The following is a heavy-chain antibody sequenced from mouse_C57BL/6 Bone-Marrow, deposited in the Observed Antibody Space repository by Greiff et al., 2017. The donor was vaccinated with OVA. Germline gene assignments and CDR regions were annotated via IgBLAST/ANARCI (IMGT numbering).Heavy chain of an antibody. CDR1: GFTINDYY. J-gene: IGHJ1*03. CDR3: AKNCGRGYGSFDV. V-gene: IGHV14-2*01. CDR2: IDPEGGET. D-gene: IGHD1-1*01. Sequence: EVHLQQSGAELVKPGASVKLSCTASGFTINDYYMHWVKQRAEQGLEWIGRIDPEGGETKYTPKFQGKATITADTSSNTAYLQLSSLTSEVTAVYYCAKNCGRGYGSFDVWGTGTTVTVSS.